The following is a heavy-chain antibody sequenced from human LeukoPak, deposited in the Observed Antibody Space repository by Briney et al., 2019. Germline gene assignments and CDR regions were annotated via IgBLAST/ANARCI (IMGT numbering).Heavy chain of an antibody. CDR3: ASFYDSSGYHLFDY. D-gene: IGHD3-22*01. CDR2: IYSGGST. CDR1: GFTVSSNY. Sequence: GGSLRLSCAASGFTVSSNYMSWVRQAPGKGLEWVSVIYSGGSTYYADSVKGRFTISRDNSKNTLYLQMNSLRAEDTAVYYCASFYDSSGYHLFDYWGQGTLVTVSS. J-gene: IGHJ4*02. V-gene: IGHV3-53*01.